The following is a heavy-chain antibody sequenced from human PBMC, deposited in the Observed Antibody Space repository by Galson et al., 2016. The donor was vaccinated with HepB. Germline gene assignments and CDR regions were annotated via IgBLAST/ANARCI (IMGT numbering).Heavy chain of an antibody. CDR2: IYDTGST. Sequence: SETLSLTCTVSGGSISSYYWSWIRQPPGKGLEWIGYIYDTGSTIYNPSLKRRVTISVDTSKNQFSLNLRSVTAADAAVYYCARDTGEAAAGRGNFDYWGQGTLVTVSS. CDR1: GGSISSYY. V-gene: IGHV4-59*01. J-gene: IGHJ4*02. CDR3: ARDTGEAAAGRGNFDY. D-gene: IGHD6-25*01.